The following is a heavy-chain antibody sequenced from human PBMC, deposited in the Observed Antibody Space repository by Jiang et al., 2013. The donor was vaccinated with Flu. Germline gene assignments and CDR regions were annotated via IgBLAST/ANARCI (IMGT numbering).Heavy chain of an antibody. CDR2: INPNSGGT. CDR3: ARISSYYYDSSGYPNWFDP. D-gene: IGHD3-22*01. V-gene: IGHV1-2*06. Sequence: SGAEVKKPGASVKVSCKASGYTFTGYYMHWVRQAPGQGLEWMGRINPNSGGTNYAQKFQGRVTMTRDTSISTAYMELSRLRSDDTAVYYCARISSYYYDSSGYPNWFDPWGQGTLVTVSS. CDR1: GYTFTGYY. J-gene: IGHJ5*02.